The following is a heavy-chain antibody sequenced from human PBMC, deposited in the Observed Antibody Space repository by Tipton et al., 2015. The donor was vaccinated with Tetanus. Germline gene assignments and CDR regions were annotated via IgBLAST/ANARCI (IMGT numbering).Heavy chain of an antibody. CDR3: AREADCSGGSCFSGDFDN. V-gene: IGHV3-33*01. J-gene: IGHJ4*02. Sequence: SLRLSCAASGFIFSSYGIHWVRQAPGKGLEWVAVSWYDGTDKYYADSVKGRFTISRDNSKNPLYLQMNSLRAGDTAVYYCAREADCSGGSCFSGDFDNWGQGTPVTVSS. D-gene: IGHD2-15*01. CDR1: GFIFSSYG. CDR2: SWYDGTDK.